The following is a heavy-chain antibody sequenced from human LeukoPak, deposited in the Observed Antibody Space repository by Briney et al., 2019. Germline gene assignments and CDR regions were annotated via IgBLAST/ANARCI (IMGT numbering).Heavy chain of an antibody. CDR3: ATLKDGYNKGSFDY. V-gene: IGHV1-8*01. D-gene: IGHD5-12*01. J-gene: IGHJ4*02. Sequence: ASVKVSCKASGYTFTSYDISWVRQATGQGLEWMGWMNPNSGNTGYAQKFQGRVTMTRNTSISTAYMELSSLRSEDTAVYYCATLKDGYNKGSFDYWGQGTLVTVSS. CDR1: GYTFTSYD. CDR2: MNPNSGNT.